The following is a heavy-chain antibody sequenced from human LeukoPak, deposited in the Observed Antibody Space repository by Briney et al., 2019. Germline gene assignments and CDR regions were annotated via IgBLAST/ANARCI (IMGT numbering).Heavy chain of an antibody. CDR2: IYHSGST. Sequence: SSETLSLTCTVSGGSISSGGYYWSWIRQPPGKGLEWIGYIYHSGSTYYNPSLKSRVTISVDTSKNQFSLKLSSVTAADTAVYYCARASSLVLYYFDYWGQGTLVTVSS. V-gene: IGHV4-30-2*01. J-gene: IGHJ4*02. D-gene: IGHD3-16*01. CDR3: ARASSLVLYYFDY. CDR1: GGSISSGGYY.